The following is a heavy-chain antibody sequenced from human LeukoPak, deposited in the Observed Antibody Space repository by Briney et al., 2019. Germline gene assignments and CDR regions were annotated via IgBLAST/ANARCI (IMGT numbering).Heavy chain of an antibody. D-gene: IGHD3-3*01. J-gene: IGHJ4*02. CDR2: IYYSGNT. V-gene: IGHV4-39*01. Sequence: PSETLSLTCTVSGGSISSSSYYWGWIRQPPGKGLELIASIYYSGNTYYNPSLQSRVTISVDTSKNQFSLKLTSVTAADTAVYYCARLPLTYEIDYWGQGTLVTVSS. CDR1: GGSISSSSYY. CDR3: ARLPLTYEIDY.